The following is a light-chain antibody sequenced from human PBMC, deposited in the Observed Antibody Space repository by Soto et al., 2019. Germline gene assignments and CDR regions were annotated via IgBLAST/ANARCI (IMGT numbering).Light chain of an antibody. J-gene: IGKJ5*01. CDR3: QQYNDSFPYT. CDR1: QSISTW. Sequence: DIQMTQSPSTPPASVGDRVTITCRASQSISTWLAWYQQKPGTAPKLLIYKASTLESGVPSRFSGSRSGTEFTLTVSSLQPDDFATYYCQQYNDSFPYTLGQGTRLEIK. CDR2: KAS. V-gene: IGKV1-5*03.